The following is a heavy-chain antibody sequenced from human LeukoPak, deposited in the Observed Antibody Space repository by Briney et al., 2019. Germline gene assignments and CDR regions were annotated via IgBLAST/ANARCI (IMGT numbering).Heavy chain of an antibody. CDR3: AKDMYYYDSSGYSFASEFDY. D-gene: IGHD3-22*01. V-gene: IGHV3-23*01. CDR1: GFTFSSYS. Sequence: GGSLRLSCAASGFTFSSYSMNWVRQAPGKGLEWVSTITKSGDQTHYADSVRGLFTISRDIFKNTLYLQMNSLRAEDTAIYYCAKDMYYYDSSGYSFASEFDYWGQGTLVTVSS. CDR2: ITKSGDQT. J-gene: IGHJ4*02.